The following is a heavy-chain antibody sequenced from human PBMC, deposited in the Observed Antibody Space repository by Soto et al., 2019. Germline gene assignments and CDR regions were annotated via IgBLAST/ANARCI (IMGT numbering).Heavy chain of an antibody. CDR1: GGSLSGHY. CDR2: INYSGST. Sequence: QVQLQQWGAGLLKPSETLSRTCAVYGGSLSGHYWSWIRQPPGKGLEWIAEINYSGSTNYNPSLKGRVTISVDTAKNQFSLKLSSVTAADTAVYYCARGGHYDFWSGSTPGAFDVWGQGTMVTVSS. J-gene: IGHJ3*01. CDR3: ARGGHYDFWSGSTPGAFDV. V-gene: IGHV4-34*01. D-gene: IGHD3-3*01.